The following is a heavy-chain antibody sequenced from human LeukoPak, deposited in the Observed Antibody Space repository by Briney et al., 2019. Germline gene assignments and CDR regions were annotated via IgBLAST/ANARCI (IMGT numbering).Heavy chain of an antibody. CDR2: IRYDGSNK. CDR1: GFTFSSYG. CDR3: AKDLDIRVGATDY. D-gene: IGHD1-26*01. Sequence: PGGSLRLSCAASGFTFSSYGMHWVRQAPGKGLEWVAFIRYDGSNKYYADSVKGRFTISRDNSKNTLYLQMNSLRAEDTAVYYCAKDLDIRVGATDYWGQGTLVTVSS. V-gene: IGHV3-30*02. J-gene: IGHJ4*02.